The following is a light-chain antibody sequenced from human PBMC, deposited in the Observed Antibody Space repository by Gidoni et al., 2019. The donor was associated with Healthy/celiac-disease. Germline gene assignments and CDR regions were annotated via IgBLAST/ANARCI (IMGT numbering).Light chain of an antibody. V-gene: IGKV1-39*01. CDR3: QQSYSTPPGT. Sequence: DIQMTQSPSSLSASVGDRVPITCRASQSISSYLNWYHQRPGKAPKLLIHAASSLQSGVPSRFSGSGSGTDFTLTISSLQPEDFATYYCQQSYSTPPGTFGQGTKVEIK. CDR2: AAS. CDR1: QSISSY. J-gene: IGKJ1*01.